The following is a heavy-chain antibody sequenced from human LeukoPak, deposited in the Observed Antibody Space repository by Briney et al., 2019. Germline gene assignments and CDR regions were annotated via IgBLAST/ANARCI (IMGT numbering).Heavy chain of an antibody. V-gene: IGHV3-48*04. J-gene: IGHJ4*02. CDR3: ARDSSGSFDY. D-gene: IGHD1-26*01. Sequence: GGSLRLSCTASGFTFSDYSMNWVRQAPGKGLEWVSYISSSSTTIFYADSVKGRFTISRDNAKNSLYLQMNSLRAEDTAVYYCARDSSGSFDYWGQGTLVTVSS. CDR2: ISSSSTTI. CDR1: GFTFSDYS.